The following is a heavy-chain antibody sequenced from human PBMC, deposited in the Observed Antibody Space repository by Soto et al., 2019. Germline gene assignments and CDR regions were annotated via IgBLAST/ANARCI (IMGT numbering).Heavy chain of an antibody. J-gene: IGHJ4*02. Sequence: GGSLRLSCAASGFTFSSYAMSWVRQAPGKGLEWVSAISGSGGSTYYADSVKGRFTISRDNSKNTLYLQMNSLRAEDTAVYYCAKVGAVDTIFGVVIIRSPTYYFDYWGQGTLVTVSS. CDR1: GFTFSSYA. D-gene: IGHD3-3*01. CDR2: ISGSGGST. CDR3: AKVGAVDTIFGVVIIRSPTYYFDY. V-gene: IGHV3-23*01.